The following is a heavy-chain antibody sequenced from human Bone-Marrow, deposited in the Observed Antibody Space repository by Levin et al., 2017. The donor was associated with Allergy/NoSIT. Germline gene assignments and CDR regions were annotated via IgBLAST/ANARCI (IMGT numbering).Heavy chain of an antibody. V-gene: IGHV4-59*08. CDR2: IYYSGST. CDR1: GGSISSYY. J-gene: IGHJ3*02. Sequence: SETLSLTCTVSGGSISSYYWSWIRQPPGKGLEWIGYIYYSGSTNYKPSLKSRVTISVGTSNHQFSLKLSSVTAADTAVYYCARIISSASSAFDIWGQGTTVTVSS. CDR3: ARIISSASSAFDI.